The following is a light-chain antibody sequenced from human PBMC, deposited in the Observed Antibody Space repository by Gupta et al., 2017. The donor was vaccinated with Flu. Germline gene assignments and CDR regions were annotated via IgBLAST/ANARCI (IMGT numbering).Light chain of an antibody. J-gene: IGLJ2*01. Sequence: QSALTQPASVSGLPGQSITISCPGTSRDVGGYQYVSWYQHHPGTAPKLIIFEVNNRPSGISDRFSASKSGTTASLIISGLQAEDEANYYCSSYTTSSTYVVFGGGTKLTVL. CDR2: EVN. CDR3: SSYTTSSTYVV. CDR1: SRDVGGYQY. V-gene: IGLV2-14*01.